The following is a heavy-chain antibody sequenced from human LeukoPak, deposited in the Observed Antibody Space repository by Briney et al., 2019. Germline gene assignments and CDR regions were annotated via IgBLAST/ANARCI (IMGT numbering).Heavy chain of an antibody. D-gene: IGHD3-22*01. CDR1: GGSISSGSYY. V-gene: IGHV4-61*02. CDR3: ARASHYYDSSGYYVDAFDI. Sequence: SETLSLTCTVSGGSISSGSYYWSWIRQPAGKGLEWIERIYTSGSTNYNPSRKSRVTISVDTSKNQFSLKLSSVTAADTAVYYCARASHYYDSSGYYVDAFDIWGQGTMVTVSS. J-gene: IGHJ3*02. CDR2: IYTSGST.